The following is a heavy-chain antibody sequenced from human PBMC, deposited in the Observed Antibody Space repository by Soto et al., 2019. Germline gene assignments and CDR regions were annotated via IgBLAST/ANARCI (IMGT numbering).Heavy chain of an antibody. CDR1: GGTFSSYA. V-gene: IGHV1-69*01. CDR2: IIPIFGTA. Sequence: QVQLVQSGAEVKKPGSSVKVSCKASGGTFSSYAISWVRQAPGQGLEWMGGIIPIFGTANYAQKFQGRVTITADESTSTAYRRLSSLRSEDTAVYYCTLSGNGHYYYGMDVWGQGTTVTVSS. CDR3: TLSGNGHYYYGMDV. J-gene: IGHJ6*02. D-gene: IGHD3-10*01.